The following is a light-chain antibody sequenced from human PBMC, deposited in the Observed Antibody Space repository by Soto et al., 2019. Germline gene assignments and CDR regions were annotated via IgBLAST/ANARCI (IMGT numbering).Light chain of an antibody. CDR2: AAS. CDR3: QQYHTYPPT. CDR1: QGISNY. Sequence: DIEMTQSPSSLSASVGDRVTITCRASQGISNYVAWFQQKPGKVPKSLIYAASTLQSGVPSKFSGSGSGTDFTLTISSLQPEDSAPYYCQQYHTYPPTFGGGTKVEIK. J-gene: IGKJ4*01. V-gene: IGKV1-16*02.